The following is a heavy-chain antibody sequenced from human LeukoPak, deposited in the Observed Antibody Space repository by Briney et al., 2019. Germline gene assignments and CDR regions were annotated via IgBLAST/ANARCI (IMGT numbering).Heavy chain of an antibody. Sequence: PSQTLSLTCTVSGGSISSGDYYWSWIRQPPGKGLEWIGYICYSGSTYYNPSLKSRVTISVDTSKNQFSLKLSYVTAAHRAGYYCVGYGSGSYYSESNWCHPWGQRTLV. CDR2: ICYSGST. CDR1: GGSISSGDYY. J-gene: IGHJ5*02. CDR3: VGYGSGSYYSESNWCHP. D-gene: IGHD3-10*01. V-gene: IGHV4-30-4*01.